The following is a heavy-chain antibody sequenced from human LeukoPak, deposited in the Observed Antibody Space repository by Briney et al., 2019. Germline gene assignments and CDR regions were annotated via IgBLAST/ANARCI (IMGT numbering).Heavy chain of an antibody. J-gene: IGHJ4*02. CDR2: ISYDGSNK. D-gene: IGHD5-12*01. V-gene: IGHV3-30-3*01. Sequence: PGGSLRPPCAASGFTFSSYAMHWARQAQGKGREWVAVISYDGSNKYYADSVKGRFTISRDNSKNTLYLQMNSLRAEDTAVYYCARDRGRSFDYWGQGTLVTVSS. CDR3: ARDRGRSFDY. CDR1: GFTFSSYA.